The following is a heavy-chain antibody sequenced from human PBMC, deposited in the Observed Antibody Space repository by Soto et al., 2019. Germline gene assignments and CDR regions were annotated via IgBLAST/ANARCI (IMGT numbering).Heavy chain of an antibody. D-gene: IGHD1-1*01. Sequence: ASVKVSCKASGYTFSGHYMHWIRQAPGQGPEWLGWINANSGDTDRAPKFQDRLTMTRDTSISTAYMELSRLRSDDTAVYYCARGRALDVTRPPFKHWGQGTLVTVSS. CDR3: ARGRALDVTRPPFKH. CDR2: INANSGDT. J-gene: IGHJ1*01. V-gene: IGHV1-2*02. CDR1: GYTFSGHY.